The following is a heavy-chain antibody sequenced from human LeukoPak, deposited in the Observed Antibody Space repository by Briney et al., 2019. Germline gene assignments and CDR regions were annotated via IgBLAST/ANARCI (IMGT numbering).Heavy chain of an antibody. V-gene: IGHV3-48*01. CDR3: TRDLEY. CDR2: VSSGGSVM. J-gene: IGHJ4*02. CDR1: GYTFSDYT. Sequence: GGSLRLSCGASGYTFSDYTMNWVRQAPGKGPEWISYVSSGGSVMHYADSVKGRFTISRDNVENSLYLQMNSLRVEDTAVYYCTRDLEYWGQGVLVTVSS.